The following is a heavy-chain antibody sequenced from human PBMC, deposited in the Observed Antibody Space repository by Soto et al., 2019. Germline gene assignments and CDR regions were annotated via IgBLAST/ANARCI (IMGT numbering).Heavy chain of an antibody. V-gene: IGHV3-7*05. CDR3: ALGSGCESGT. CDR2: IKEDGGEK. J-gene: IGHJ5*02. D-gene: IGHD5-12*01. Sequence: EVQLVESGGALVQPGGSLRLSCAVSEFTFSTYWMTWVRQAPGKGLEWVANIKEDGGEKHYLESVRGRFTISRDNAKKSRYLEMNGLRAADTVVYYCALGSGCESGTLGQGTLVTASS. CDR1: EFTFSTYW.